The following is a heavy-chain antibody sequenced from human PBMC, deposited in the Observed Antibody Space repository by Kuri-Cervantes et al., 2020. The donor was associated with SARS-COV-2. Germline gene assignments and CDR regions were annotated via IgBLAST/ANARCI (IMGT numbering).Heavy chain of an antibody. CDR1: GYPFTNFG. Sequence: ASVKVSCKASGYPFTNFGISWVRQAPGRGLEWMGWISTYSGDTIHPQKIQGRVTMTTDTSTSTAYMDLRGLRSDDTAVYYCARASGGGLRIQLFAYFHMDVWGTGTTVTVSS. CDR2: ISTYSGDT. CDR3: ARASGGGLRIQLFAYFHMDV. J-gene: IGHJ6*03. D-gene: IGHD5-18*01. V-gene: IGHV1-18*01.